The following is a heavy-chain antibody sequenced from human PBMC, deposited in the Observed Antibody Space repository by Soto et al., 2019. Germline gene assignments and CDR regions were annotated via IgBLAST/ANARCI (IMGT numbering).Heavy chain of an antibody. CDR3: TTDSLLLGGFDI. CDR2: IKSKTDGGTT. D-gene: IGHD2-21*02. Sequence: EVQLVESGGGLVKPGGSLRLSCAASGFTFSNAWMSWVRQAPGKGLEWVGRIKSKTDGGTTDYAAPVKGRFTISRDDSKNTLYLQMNSLKTEDTAVYYCTTDSLLLGGFDIWGQGTMVTVSS. V-gene: IGHV3-15*01. J-gene: IGHJ3*02. CDR1: GFTFSNAW.